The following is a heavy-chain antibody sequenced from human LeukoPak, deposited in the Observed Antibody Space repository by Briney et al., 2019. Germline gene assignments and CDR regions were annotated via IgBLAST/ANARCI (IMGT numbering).Heavy chain of an antibody. J-gene: IGHJ5*02. CDR3: ARGKDGYELPIDL. D-gene: IGHD3-3*01. V-gene: IGHV5-51*01. CDR1: GYSFATNW. Sequence: GESLKISCEASGYSFATNWIGWVRQMPGKGLEWMGVIYPTDSDTTYSPSFQGQVTISVDKSINTAYLQWSSLKASDTAMYYCARGKDGYELPIDLWGQGTLVTVSS. CDR2: IYPTDSDT.